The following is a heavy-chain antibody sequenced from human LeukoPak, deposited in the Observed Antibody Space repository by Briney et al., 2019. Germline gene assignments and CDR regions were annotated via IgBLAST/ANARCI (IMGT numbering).Heavy chain of an antibody. D-gene: IGHD2-15*01. CDR2: TSSSSSTI. J-gene: IGHJ4*02. V-gene: IGHV3-48*01. CDR1: GFTFSSYS. CDR3: ASTRYCSGGSCSEGVDY. Sequence: GGSLRLSCAASGFTFSSYSMNWVRQAPGKGLEWVSYTSSSSSTIYYADSVKGRFTISRDNAKNSLYLQMNSLRAEDTAVYYCASTRYCSGGSCSEGVDYWGQGTLVTVSS.